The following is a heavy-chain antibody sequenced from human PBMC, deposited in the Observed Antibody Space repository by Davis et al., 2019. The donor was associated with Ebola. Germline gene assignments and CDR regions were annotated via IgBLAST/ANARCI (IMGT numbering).Heavy chain of an antibody. CDR3: AHRGWAAAGTGLDY. V-gene: IGHV2-5*01. CDR2: IYWNDDK. D-gene: IGHD6-13*01. J-gene: IGHJ4*02. Sequence: SGPTLVKPTETLTLTCTVSGFSLSTSGVGVGWIRQPPGKALEWLALIYWNDDKRYSPSLKSRLTITKDTSKNQVVLTMTNMDPVDTATYYCAHRGWAAAGTGLDYWGQGTLVTVSS. CDR1: GFSLSTSGVG.